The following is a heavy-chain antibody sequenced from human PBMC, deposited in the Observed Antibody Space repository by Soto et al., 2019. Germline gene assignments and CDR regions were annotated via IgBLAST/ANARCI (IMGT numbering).Heavy chain of an antibody. Sequence: QVQLQQWGAGLLKPSETLSLTCAVYGGSFSGYQWSWIRQTPGKGLEWTGEINDSGNINYNPSLQSRVTIFLDTPKRQSSLKLSSVTAADTAVYYCARGLILWFGELSRRGGYYYYMDVWGKGTTVIVSS. CDR1: GGSFSGYQ. CDR3: ARGLILWFGELSRRGGYYYYMDV. CDR2: INDSGNI. J-gene: IGHJ6*03. D-gene: IGHD3-10*01. V-gene: IGHV4-34*01.